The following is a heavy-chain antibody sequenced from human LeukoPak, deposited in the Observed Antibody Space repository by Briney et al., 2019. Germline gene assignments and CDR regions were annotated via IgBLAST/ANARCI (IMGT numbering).Heavy chain of an antibody. CDR3: ARWYSYGYRYYYYYGMDG. J-gene: IGHJ6*02. D-gene: IGHD5-18*01. V-gene: IGHV1-69*13. CDR2: IIPIFGTA. CDR1: GGTFNSYA. Sequence: SGTVSCKASGGTFNSYAISWVRLAPGQGLEWLGGIIPIFGTANYAQQFQGGVTITADESTIPAYMELSSLRAEDTAVYYCARWYSYGYRYYYYYGMDGWGQGTTGTVS.